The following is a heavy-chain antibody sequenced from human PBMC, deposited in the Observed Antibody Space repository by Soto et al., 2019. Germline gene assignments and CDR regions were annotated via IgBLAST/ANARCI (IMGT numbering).Heavy chain of an antibody. CDR3: ARERVVLLLASGRVWHEHQYYGVDV. V-gene: IGHV4-34*01. CDR2: VSHSGGT. Sequence: PSETLSLTCDIYGGCLGDDSWSWIRQPPGKGMGWIGKVSHSGGTSYNTSLRSRVTVSADPSKNQISRRLSSVTAADAGVYSCARERVVLLLASGRVWHEHQYYGVDVWGQGTAVTVSS. CDR1: GGCLGDDS. J-gene: IGHJ6*02. D-gene: IGHD3-10*01.